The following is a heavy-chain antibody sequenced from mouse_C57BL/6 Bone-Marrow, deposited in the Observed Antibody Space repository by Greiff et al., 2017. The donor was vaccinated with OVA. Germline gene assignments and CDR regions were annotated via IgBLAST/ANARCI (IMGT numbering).Heavy chain of an antibody. J-gene: IGHJ4*01. V-gene: IGHV10-1*01. CDR2: IRSKSNNYAT. Sequence: EVHLVESGGGLVQPKGSLKLSCAASGFSFNTYAMNWVRQAPGTGLEWVARIRSKSNNYATYYAVSVKARFTISRDDSESMLYLQMNNLKTEDTAMYYCVRPYYCAMDYWGQGTSVTVSS. CDR1: GFSFNTYA. D-gene: IGHD2-10*01. CDR3: VRPYYCAMDY.